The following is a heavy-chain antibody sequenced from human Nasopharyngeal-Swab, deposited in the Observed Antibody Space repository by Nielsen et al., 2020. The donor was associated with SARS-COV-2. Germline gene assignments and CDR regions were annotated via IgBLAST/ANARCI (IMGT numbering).Heavy chain of an antibody. D-gene: IGHD6-19*01. V-gene: IGHV5-51*01. CDR2: IYPGDSDT. CDR3: ARLTYSSGWCFDY. Sequence: GESLKISCKGSGYSFTSYWIGWVRQMPGKGLEWMGIIYPGDSDTRYSPSFQGQVTISADKSISTAYPQWSSLKASDTAMYYCARLTYSSGWCFDYWGQGTLVTVSS. J-gene: IGHJ4*02. CDR1: GYSFTSYW.